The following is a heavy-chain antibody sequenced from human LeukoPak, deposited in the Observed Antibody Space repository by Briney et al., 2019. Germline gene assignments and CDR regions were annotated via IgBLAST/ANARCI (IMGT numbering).Heavy chain of an antibody. D-gene: IGHD3/OR15-3a*01. CDR1: GFTFSSYG. V-gene: IGHV3-30*03. CDR2: ISYDGRNK. Sequence: GGSLRLSCAASGFTFSSYGMHWVRQAPGKGLEWVAVISYDGRNKYYADSVKGRFTISRDNAKNALYLQMNSLSAEDTAVYYCTGLDYWGPGTPVTVSS. J-gene: IGHJ4*02. CDR3: TGLDY.